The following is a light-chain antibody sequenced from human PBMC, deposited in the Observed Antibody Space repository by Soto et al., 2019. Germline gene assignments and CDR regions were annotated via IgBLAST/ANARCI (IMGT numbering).Light chain of an antibody. CDR3: QQYNSYSQT. V-gene: IGKV1-5*01. Sequence: DIQMTQSPSTLSASVGDRVTITCRASQSISSWLAWYQQKPGKAPKLLIYDASSLESGVPSRFSGSASGTEFTLTISSLQPDDFATYYCQQYNSYSQTFGQGNKVEIK. J-gene: IGKJ1*01. CDR2: DAS. CDR1: QSISSW.